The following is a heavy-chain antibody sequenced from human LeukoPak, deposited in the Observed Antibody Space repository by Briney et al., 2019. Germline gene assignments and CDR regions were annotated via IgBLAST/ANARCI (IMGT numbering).Heavy chain of an antibody. D-gene: IGHD3-22*01. Sequence: SETLSLTCTVSGGSISPYYWSWIRQPPGKGLEWIGYIYYSGSTNYNPSLKSRVTISVDTSKNQFSLKLSSVTAADTAVYYCASDTMTPYAFDIWGQGTMVTVSS. CDR1: GGSISPYY. CDR2: IYYSGST. CDR3: ASDTMTPYAFDI. J-gene: IGHJ3*02. V-gene: IGHV4-59*08.